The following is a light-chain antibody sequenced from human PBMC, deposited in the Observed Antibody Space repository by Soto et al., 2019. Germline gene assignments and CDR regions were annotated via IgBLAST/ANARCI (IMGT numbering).Light chain of an antibody. CDR2: AAS. J-gene: IGKJ4*01. Sequence: DIQMTQSPSSLSASVGDRVNITCRASQDISNDLGWYQQKPGNAPKRLIYAASRLQSGVPSRFSGSGSGTEFTLTFTILQPEDFATYYCLHQNSYPLTFGGGTRVEIK. CDR3: LHQNSYPLT. V-gene: IGKV1-17*01. CDR1: QDISND.